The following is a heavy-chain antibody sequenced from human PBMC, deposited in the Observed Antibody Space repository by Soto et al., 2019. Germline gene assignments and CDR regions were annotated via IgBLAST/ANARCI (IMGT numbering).Heavy chain of an antibody. CDR1: GFTFSSYG. V-gene: IGHV3-30*18. Sequence: ESGGGVVQPGRSLRLSCAASGFTFSSYGMHWVRQAPGKGLEWVAVISYDGSNKYYADSVKGRFTISRDNSKNTLYLQMNSLRAEDTAVYYCAKGSYDSTGTVDYWGQGTLVTVSS. D-gene: IGHD3-22*01. CDR2: ISYDGSNK. J-gene: IGHJ4*02. CDR3: AKGSYDSTGTVDY.